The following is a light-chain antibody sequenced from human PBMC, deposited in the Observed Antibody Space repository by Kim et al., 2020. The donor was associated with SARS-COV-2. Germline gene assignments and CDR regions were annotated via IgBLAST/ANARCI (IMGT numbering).Light chain of an antibody. CDR2: DVN. CDR1: SSDLGGYNY. J-gene: IGLJ2*01. CDR3: SSYGGSV. V-gene: IGLV2-8*01. Sequence: GSPVQSITISCTGTSSDLGGYNYVSWYQQHPGKAPKLMIYDVNKRPSGVPDRFSGSKSGNTASLTVSGLQAEDEADYYCSSYGGSVFGGGTQLTVL.